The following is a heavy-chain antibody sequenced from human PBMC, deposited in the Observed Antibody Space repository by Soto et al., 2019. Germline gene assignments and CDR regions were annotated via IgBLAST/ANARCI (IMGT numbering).Heavy chain of an antibody. D-gene: IGHD3-10*01. CDR2: ISYDGSHK. CDR3: AKDYGSGPGSYFDY. V-gene: IGHV3-30*18. Sequence: QVQLVESGGGVVQPGRSLRLSCAASGFTFSSYGMHWVRQAPGKGLEWVAVISYDGSHKYYADSVKGRFTISRDKSKNTLDLQMNGLRAEDTAVYYCAKDYGSGPGSYFDYWGQGTLVTVSS. J-gene: IGHJ4*02. CDR1: GFTFSSYG.